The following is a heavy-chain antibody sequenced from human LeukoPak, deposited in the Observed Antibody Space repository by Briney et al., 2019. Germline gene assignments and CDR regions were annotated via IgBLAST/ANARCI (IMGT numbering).Heavy chain of an antibody. CDR3: TTGIRGD. CDR1: GLTVTNAW. D-gene: IGHD3-10*01. CDR2: IASKTDGGAT. Sequence: GGSLRLSCSASGLTVTNAWMNWVRQAPGEGLDWVGRIASKTDGGATDYAAPVKGRFTISRDDSKNTLNLQMNSLKTEDTAVYYCTTGIRGDWGRGTLLTVSS. J-gene: IGHJ4*02. V-gene: IGHV3-15*07.